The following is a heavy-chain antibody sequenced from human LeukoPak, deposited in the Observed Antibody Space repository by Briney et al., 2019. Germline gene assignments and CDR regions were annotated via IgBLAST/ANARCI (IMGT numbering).Heavy chain of an antibody. V-gene: IGHV3-7*01. CDR1: GFTFSSYW. Sequence: GGSLRLSCAASGFTFSSYWMRWVRQAPGKGLEWVANIKQDGSEKYYVDSVKGRFTISRDNAKNSLYLQMNSLRAEDTAVYYCARDPPYYYDSSGFWGQGTLVTVSS. CDR3: ARDPPYYYDSSGF. CDR2: IKQDGSEK. D-gene: IGHD3-22*01. J-gene: IGHJ4*01.